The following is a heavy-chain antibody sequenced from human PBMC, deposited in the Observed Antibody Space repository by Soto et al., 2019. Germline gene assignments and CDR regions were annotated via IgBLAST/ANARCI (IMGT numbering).Heavy chain of an antibody. D-gene: IGHD6-19*01. J-gene: IGHJ4*02. CDR2: IIPIFGTA. CDR1: GGTFSSYA. V-gene: IGHV1-69*13. Sequence: SVKVSCKASGGTFSSYAISWVRQAPGQGLEWMGGIIPIFGTANYAQKFQGRVTITADESTSTAYMELSSLRSEDTAVYYCARSIAVVSGYDYWGQGTLVTVSS. CDR3: ARSIAVVSGYDY.